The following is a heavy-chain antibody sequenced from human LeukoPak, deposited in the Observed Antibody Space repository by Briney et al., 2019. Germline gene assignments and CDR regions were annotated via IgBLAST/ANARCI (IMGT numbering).Heavy chain of an antibody. J-gene: IGHJ4*02. D-gene: IGHD4-17*01. CDR3: ARDPANYGDYTYFDY. V-gene: IGHV3-30-3*01. CDR2: ISYDGSNK. CDR1: GFTFSSYA. Sequence: GGSLRLSCAASGFTFSSYAMHWVRQAPGKGLEWVAVISYDGSNKYYADSVKGRFTTSRDNSKNTLYLQMNSLRAEDTAVYYCARDPANYGDYTYFDYWGQGTLVTVSS.